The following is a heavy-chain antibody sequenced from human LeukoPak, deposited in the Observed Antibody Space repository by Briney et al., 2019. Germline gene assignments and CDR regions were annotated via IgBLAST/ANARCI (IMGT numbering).Heavy chain of an antibody. Sequence: SETLSLTCTVSGGSISSYYWSWIRQPPGKGLEWIGYIYYGGSTNYNPSLKSRVTISVDTSKNQFSLKLSSVTAADTAVYYCARGGRIQLWLRFWGQGTLVTVSS. V-gene: IGHV4-59*01. CDR3: ARGGRIQLWLRF. J-gene: IGHJ4*02. CDR1: GGSISSYY. CDR2: IYYGGST. D-gene: IGHD5-18*01.